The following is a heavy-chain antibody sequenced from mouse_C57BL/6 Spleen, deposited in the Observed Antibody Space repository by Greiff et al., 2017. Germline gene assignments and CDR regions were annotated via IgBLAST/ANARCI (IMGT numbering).Heavy chain of an antibody. CDR3: ARGDGGFAY. CDR1: GYSFTGYY. CDR2: INPSTGGT. V-gene: IGHV1-42*01. Sequence: VQLKQSGPELVKPGASVKISCKASGYSFTGYYMNWVKQSPEKSLEWIGEINPSTGGTTYNQKFKAKATLTVDKSSSTAYMQLQSLTSEDSAVYYCARGDGGFAYWGQGTLVTVS. D-gene: IGHD3-3*01. J-gene: IGHJ3*01.